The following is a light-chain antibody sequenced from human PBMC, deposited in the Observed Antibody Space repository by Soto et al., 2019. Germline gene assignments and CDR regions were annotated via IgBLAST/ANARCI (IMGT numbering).Light chain of an antibody. V-gene: IGKV1-39*01. CDR2: AAS. CDR1: QSITYY. J-gene: IGKJ5*01. CDR3: QQSYSTPIT. Sequence: DIQMTQSPSSLSASVGDRVAITCRASQSITYYLNWYQQIPGKAPKVLIYAASNLQSGVPSRFSGSVSGTDFTLTISSLQPEDFATYYCQQSYSTPITFGQGTRLEIK.